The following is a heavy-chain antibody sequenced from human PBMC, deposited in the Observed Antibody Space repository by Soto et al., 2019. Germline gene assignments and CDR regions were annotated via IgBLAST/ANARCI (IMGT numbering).Heavy chain of an antibody. V-gene: IGHV1-8*01. Sequence: QVQVVQSGAEVKKPGASVKVSCKASGYTFTSYDINWVRQATGQGLEGMGWMNPNSGKTGYAQRFQGRVTMTRNTSISTAYMELSSLRSEDTAVSYCARERTGTTSMDVWGQGTTVTVSS. CDR3: ARERTGTTSMDV. CDR2: MNPNSGKT. D-gene: IGHD1-1*01. J-gene: IGHJ6*02. CDR1: GYTFTSYD.